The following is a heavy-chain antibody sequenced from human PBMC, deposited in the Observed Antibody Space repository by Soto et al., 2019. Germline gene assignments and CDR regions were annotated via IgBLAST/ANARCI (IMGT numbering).Heavy chain of an antibody. CDR2: IYTSGST. J-gene: IGHJ6*02. V-gene: IGHV4-4*07. Sequence: PSETLSLTCTVSGGSISSYYWSWIRQPAGKGLEWIGRIYTSGSTNYNPSLKSQVTMSVDTSKNQFSLKLSSVTAADTAVYYCARDLGYYDILTGFPRYYGMDVWGQGTTVTVSS. D-gene: IGHD3-9*01. CDR1: GGSISSYY. CDR3: ARDLGYYDILTGFPRYYGMDV.